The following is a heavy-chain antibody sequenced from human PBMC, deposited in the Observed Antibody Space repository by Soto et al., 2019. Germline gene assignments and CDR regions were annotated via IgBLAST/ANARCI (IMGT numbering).Heavy chain of an antibody. Sequence: QVQLVESGGGVVQPGRSLRLSCAASGFTFSSYGMHWVRQAPGKGLEWVAVIWYDGSNKYYADSVKGRFTISRDNSKNTLYLQMNSLRAEDTAVYYCARDVDTAMGDYWGQGTLVTVSS. CDR2: IWYDGSNK. D-gene: IGHD5-18*01. CDR3: ARDVDTAMGDY. J-gene: IGHJ4*02. V-gene: IGHV3-33*01. CDR1: GFTFSSYG.